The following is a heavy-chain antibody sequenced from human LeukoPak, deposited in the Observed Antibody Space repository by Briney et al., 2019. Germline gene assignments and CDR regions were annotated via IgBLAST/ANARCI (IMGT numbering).Heavy chain of an antibody. V-gene: IGHV3-21*01. CDR3: ARNLGYSYGSIL. CDR2: ISSSSSYI. D-gene: IGHD5-18*01. CDR1: GFTFSSYS. J-gene: IGHJ4*02. Sequence: GGSLRLSCAASGFTFSSYSMNWVRQAPGKGLEWVSSISSSSSYIYYADSVKGRFTISRDNSKNSLYLQMNSLRAEDTAVYYCARNLGYSYGSILWGQGTLVTVAS.